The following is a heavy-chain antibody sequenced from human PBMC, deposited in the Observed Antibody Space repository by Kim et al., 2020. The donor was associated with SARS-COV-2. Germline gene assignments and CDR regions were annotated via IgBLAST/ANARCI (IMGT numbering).Heavy chain of an antibody. D-gene: IGHD3-10*01. CDR3: VASYGGDYYGMDV. CDR2: IRGKANNYAT. Sequence: GGSLRLSCAASGFSISVSSMHWVRQASGKGLEWVGRIRGKANNYATAYGAAVKGRFTFSRDDSKNMAVLEMNSLKTEDTAVYYCVASYGGDYYGMDVWG. J-gene: IGHJ6*02. CDR1: GFSISVSS. V-gene: IGHV3-73*01.